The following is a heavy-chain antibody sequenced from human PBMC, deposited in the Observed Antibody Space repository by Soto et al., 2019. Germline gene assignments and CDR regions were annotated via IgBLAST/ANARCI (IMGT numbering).Heavy chain of an antibody. D-gene: IGHD3-3*01. V-gene: IGHV4-4*02. CDR1: GGSISSSNW. CDR2: IYHSGST. J-gene: IGHJ6*02. Sequence: PSETLSLTCAVSGGSISSSNWWSWVRQPPGKGLEWIGEIYHSGSTNYNPSLKSRVTISVDKSKNQFSLKLSSVTAADTAVYYCARAPMRDFWSGYYLPRYYGMDVWGQGTTVTVSS. CDR3: ARAPMRDFWSGYYLPRYYGMDV.